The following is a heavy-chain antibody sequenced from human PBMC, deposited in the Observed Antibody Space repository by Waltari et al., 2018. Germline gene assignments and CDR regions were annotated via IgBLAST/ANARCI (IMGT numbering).Heavy chain of an antibody. Sequence: GVVQPGRSLRLSCASSEFTFSSYAMHWVRQAPGKGLEWVAVISYNERNIYYVDSVRGRFTISRDNSKKMLYLQMNSLRAEDTAVYYCARDYCDRRNCHGMDVWGQGTTVTVSS. CDR2: ISYNERNI. V-gene: IGHV3-30*04. CDR3: ARDYCDRRNCHGMDV. J-gene: IGHJ6*02. D-gene: IGHD3-22*01. CDR1: EFTFSSYA.